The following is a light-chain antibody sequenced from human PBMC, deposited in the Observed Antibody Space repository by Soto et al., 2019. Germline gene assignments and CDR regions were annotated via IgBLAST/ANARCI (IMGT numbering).Light chain of an antibody. Sequence: DIQITQFPSSVPGDVPPRVSITCRASQGISSWLAWYQQKPGKAANLLIYAASSLQSGVPSRFSGSGSGTDFTLTISSLHPEHFATYYCQQANSFPLDFGGGTKVDIK. CDR3: QQANSFPLD. CDR2: AAS. V-gene: IGKV1-12*01. CDR1: QGISSW. J-gene: IGKJ4*01.